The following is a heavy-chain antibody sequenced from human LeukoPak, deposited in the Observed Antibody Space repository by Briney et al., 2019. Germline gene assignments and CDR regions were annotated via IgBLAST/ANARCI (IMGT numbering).Heavy chain of an antibody. CDR1: GFNFDKYA. CDR3: ATWAFYHGLDV. CDR2: ISADGTT. D-gene: IGHD1-26*01. J-gene: IGHJ6*02. V-gene: IGHV3-43*02. Sequence: GSLRLSCTASGFNFDKYAMHWVRQRPGKGLEWVAVISADGTTDHADSVKGRFTVSRDNSKESLFLQMGSLRDEDTALYYCATWAFYHGLDVWGQGTTVTVSS.